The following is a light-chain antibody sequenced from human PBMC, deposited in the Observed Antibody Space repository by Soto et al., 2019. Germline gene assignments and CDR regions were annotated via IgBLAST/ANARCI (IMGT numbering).Light chain of an antibody. CDR3: QTWGTGIRV. CDR1: SGHSTYA. J-gene: IGLJ3*02. Sequence: QLVLTQSPSASASLGASVKLTCTLSSGHSTYAIAWHQQRPEKGPRYLMKVNRDGSHTKGDGIPDHLSGSSSGAERYLTISSLQSEDEADYYCQTWGTGIRVFGGGTKLTVL. V-gene: IGLV4-69*01. CDR2: VNRDGSH.